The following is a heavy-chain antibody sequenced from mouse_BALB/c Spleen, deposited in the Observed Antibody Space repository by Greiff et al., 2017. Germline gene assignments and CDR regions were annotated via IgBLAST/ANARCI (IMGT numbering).Heavy chain of an antibody. Sequence: QVQLQQPGAELVMPGASVKMSCKASGYTFTDYWMHWVKQRPGQGLEWIGAIDTSDSYTSYNQKFKGKATLTVDESSSTAYMQLSSLTSEDSAVYYCASLGDGYYVGFAYWGQGTLVTVSA. CDR1: GYTFTDYW. D-gene: IGHD2-3*01. CDR3: ASLGDGYYVGFAY. J-gene: IGHJ3*01. V-gene: IGHV1-69*01. CDR2: IDTSDSYT.